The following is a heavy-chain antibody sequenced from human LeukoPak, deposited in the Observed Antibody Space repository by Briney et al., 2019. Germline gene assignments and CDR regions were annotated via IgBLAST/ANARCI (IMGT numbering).Heavy chain of an antibody. V-gene: IGHV1-46*01. Sequence: ASVNVSCKASGYTFTIYYMHWVRQAPGQGLEWMGIINPSGGSTSYAQKFQGRVTMTRDTSTSTVYMELSSLRSEDTAVYYCARPRYSSSWYDYGMDVWGQGTTVTVSS. J-gene: IGHJ6*02. CDR2: INPSGGST. D-gene: IGHD6-13*01. CDR1: GYTFTIYY. CDR3: ARPRYSSSWYDYGMDV.